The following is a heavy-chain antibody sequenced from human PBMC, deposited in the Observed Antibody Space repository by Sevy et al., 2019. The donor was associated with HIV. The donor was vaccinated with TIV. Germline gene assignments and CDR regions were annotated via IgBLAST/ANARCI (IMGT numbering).Heavy chain of an antibody. CDR1: GFSFSSYG. CDR3: ARGHEFYDYGDYGPTFFLDY. J-gene: IGHJ4*02. D-gene: IGHD4-17*01. CDR2: IWFDGSNS. Sequence: GGSLRLSCAASGFSFSSYGMHWVRQAPGKGLEWVALIWFDGSNSYYADSVKGRFTISRDTYKNTVYLQMNSLRDEDTAVYYCARGHEFYDYGDYGPTFFLDYWGQGNLVTVSS. V-gene: IGHV3-33*01.